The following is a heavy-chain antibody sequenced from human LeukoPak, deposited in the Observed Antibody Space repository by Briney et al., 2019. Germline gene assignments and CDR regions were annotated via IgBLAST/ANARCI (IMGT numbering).Heavy chain of an antibody. CDR2: ISSSGSTI. D-gene: IGHD3-3*01. J-gene: IGHJ4*02. V-gene: IGHV3-48*03. Sequence: PGGSLRLSCAASGFTFSSYEMNWVRQAPGKGLEWVSYISSSGSTIYYADSVKGRFTISRDNTKNSLYLQMNSLRAEDTAVYYCARDKIGVVTGFDYWGQGTLVTVSS. CDR3: ARDKIGVVTGFDY. CDR1: GFTFSSYE.